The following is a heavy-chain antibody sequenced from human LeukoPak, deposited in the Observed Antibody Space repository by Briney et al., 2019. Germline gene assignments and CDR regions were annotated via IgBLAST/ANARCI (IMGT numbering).Heavy chain of an antibody. CDR2: IYYSGST. Sequence: PSETLSLTCTVSGGSISSYYWSWIRQPPGKGLEWIGYIYYSGSTNYNPSLKSRVTISVDTSKNQFSLKLSSVTAADTAVYYCARLGYCSSTSCYSILDYYYYMDVWGKGTTVTVSS. V-gene: IGHV4-59*08. CDR3: ARLGYCSSTSCYSILDYYYYMDV. D-gene: IGHD2-2*01. J-gene: IGHJ6*03. CDR1: GGSISSYY.